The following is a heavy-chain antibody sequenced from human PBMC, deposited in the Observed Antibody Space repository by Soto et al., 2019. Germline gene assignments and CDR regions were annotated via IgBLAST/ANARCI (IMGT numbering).Heavy chain of an antibody. CDR2: ISTYNGNT. CDR3: ARGDSGYDSVGY. J-gene: IGHJ4*02. CDR1: GYTFTNYG. Sequence: QVQLVQSGAEVKKPGASVKVSCKASGYTFTNYGISWVRQAPGQGLEWMGRISTYNGNTNYAQKLQGRVTMTTATATNTAYMELRSLRSDDTAVYYCARGDSGYDSVGYWGQGTLVTVSS. V-gene: IGHV1-18*01. D-gene: IGHD5-12*01.